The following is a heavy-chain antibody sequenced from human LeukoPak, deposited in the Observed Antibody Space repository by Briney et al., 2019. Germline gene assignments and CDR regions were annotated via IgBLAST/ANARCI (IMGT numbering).Heavy chain of an antibody. Sequence: PGGSLRLSCVASGFTFSSYWMTWVRQAPGKGLEWVANIKTDGSQIYYVDSVKGRFTISRDNAKNSLYLQMNSLRAEDTAVYYCARDVMVRALCFDNWGQGTLVTVSS. CDR3: ARDVMVRALCFDN. V-gene: IGHV3-7*01. CDR2: IKTDGSQI. J-gene: IGHJ4*02. D-gene: IGHD3-10*01. CDR1: GFTFSSYW.